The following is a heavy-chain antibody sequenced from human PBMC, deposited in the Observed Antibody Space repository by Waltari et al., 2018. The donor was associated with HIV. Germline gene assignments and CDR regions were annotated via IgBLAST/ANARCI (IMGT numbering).Heavy chain of an antibody. CDR2: IYYSGST. J-gene: IGHJ4*02. Sequence: QVQLQESGPGLVKPSETLFLTCTVSGGSVTSGSYYWSWIRQPPGKGLEWIGYIYYSGSTDYNPSLKSRVTISLDTSETQFSLRLSSVTAADTAVYFCARSRPSYGGFDFDYWGQGILVTVSS. V-gene: IGHV4-61*01. D-gene: IGHD3-10*01. CDR3: ARSRPSYGGFDFDY. CDR1: GGSVTSGSYY.